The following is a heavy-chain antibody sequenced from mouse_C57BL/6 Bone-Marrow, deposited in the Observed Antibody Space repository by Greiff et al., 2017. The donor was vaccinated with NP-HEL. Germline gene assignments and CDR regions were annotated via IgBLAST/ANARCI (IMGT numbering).Heavy chain of an antibody. V-gene: IGHV14-4*01. J-gene: IGHJ4*01. D-gene: IGHD2-5*01. CDR3: TTPDSNYRSDAMDY. CDR1: GFNIKDDY. Sequence: VQLQQSGAELVRPGASVKLSCTASGFNIKDDYMHWVKQRPEQGLEWIGWIDPENGDTEYASKFQGKATITADTSSNTAYLQLSSLTSEDTAVYYCTTPDSNYRSDAMDYWGQGTSVTVSS. CDR2: IDPENGDT.